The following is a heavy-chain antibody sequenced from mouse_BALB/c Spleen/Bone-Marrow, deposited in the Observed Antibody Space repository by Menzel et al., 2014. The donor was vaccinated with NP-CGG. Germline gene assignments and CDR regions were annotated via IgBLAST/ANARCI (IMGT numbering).Heavy chain of an antibody. CDR1: GYTFTDYN. Sequence: VQLQQSGPELVKPGASVKISCKASGYTFTDYNMHWVKQSHGKSLEWIGYIYPYNGGTGYNQKFKSKATLTVDNSSSTAYMELRSLTSEDSAVYYCARSGGGYDGFAYWGQGTLVTVSA. CDR2: IYPYNGGT. V-gene: IGHV1S29*02. CDR3: ARSGGGYDGFAY. J-gene: IGHJ3*01. D-gene: IGHD2-2*01.